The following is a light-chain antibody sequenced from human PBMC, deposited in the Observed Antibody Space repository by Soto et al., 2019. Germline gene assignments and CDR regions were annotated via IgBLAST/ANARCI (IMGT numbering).Light chain of an antibody. CDR3: QSYDTSLSGARV. J-gene: IGLJ1*01. V-gene: IGLV1-40*01. CDR2: GST. Sequence: QSVLTQPPSVSGAPGQRVTISCTGGSSNIGAGYDVNWYQQLPGTVPRLLIYGSTNRPSGVPDRFSGSKSGTSASLAITGLQAEDEAHYHCQSYDTSLSGARVFGTGTKLTVL. CDR1: SSNIGAGYD.